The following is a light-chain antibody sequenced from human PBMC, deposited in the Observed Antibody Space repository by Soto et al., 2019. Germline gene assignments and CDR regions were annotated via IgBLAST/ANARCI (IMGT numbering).Light chain of an antibody. Sequence: DIQMTQSPSTLSASVGDRVTITCRASQSISSWLAWYQQKPGKAPKLLIYKASSLESGVPSTFSGGGSGTEFTLTISSLQPDDFATYYCQQYNSYSRTFGQGTKVEIK. CDR2: KAS. V-gene: IGKV1-5*03. CDR3: QQYNSYSRT. CDR1: QSISSW. J-gene: IGKJ1*01.